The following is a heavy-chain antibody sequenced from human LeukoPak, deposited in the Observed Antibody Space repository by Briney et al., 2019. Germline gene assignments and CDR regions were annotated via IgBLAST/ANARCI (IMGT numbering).Heavy chain of an antibody. D-gene: IGHD3-9*01. Sequence: SETLSLTCAVSGGSISSSNWWSWVRQPPGKGLEWIGEIYHSGSTNYNPSLKSRVTISVDKSKNQFSLKLSSVTAADTAVYYCARASLKYYDILTGYYNGGYYYGMDVWGQGTTVTVSS. CDR1: GGSISSSNW. CDR3: ARASLKYYDILTGYYNGGYYYGMDV. V-gene: IGHV4-4*02. CDR2: IYHSGST. J-gene: IGHJ6*02.